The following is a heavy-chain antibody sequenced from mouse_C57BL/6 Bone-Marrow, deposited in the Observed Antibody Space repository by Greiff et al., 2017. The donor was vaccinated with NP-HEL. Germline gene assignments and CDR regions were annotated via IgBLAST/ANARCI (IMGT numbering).Heavy chain of an antibody. D-gene: IGHD2-14*01. J-gene: IGHJ1*03. CDR1: GYTFTSYT. CDR3: ARERVRRGYFDV. CDR2: INPSSGYT. Sequence: QVQLQQSGAELARPGASVKMSGKASGYTFTSYTMHWVKQRPGQGLEWIGYINPSSGYTKYNQKFKDKATLTADKSSSTAYMQLSSLTSEDSAVYYCARERVRRGYFDVWGTGTTVTVSS. V-gene: IGHV1-4*01.